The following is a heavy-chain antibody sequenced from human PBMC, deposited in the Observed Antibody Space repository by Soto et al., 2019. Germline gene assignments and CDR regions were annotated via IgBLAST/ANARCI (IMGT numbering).Heavy chain of an antibody. CDR3: ARALASYYDILTGYYSPPHY. J-gene: IGHJ4*02. Sequence: PXGSLRLSCAASGFTFSDYYMSWIRQAPGKGLEWVSYISSSGSTIYYADSVKGRFTISRDNAKNSLYLQMNSLRAEDTAVYYCARALASYYDILTGYYSPPHYWGQGTLVTVSS. V-gene: IGHV3-11*04. CDR2: ISSSGSTI. CDR1: GFTFSDYY. D-gene: IGHD3-9*01.